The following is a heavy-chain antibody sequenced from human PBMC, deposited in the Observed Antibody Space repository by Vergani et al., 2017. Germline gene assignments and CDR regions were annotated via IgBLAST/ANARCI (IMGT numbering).Heavy chain of an antibody. CDR1: GASINNDFYY. CDR2: IYVSGIT. V-gene: IGHV4-61*02. Sequence: QVQLQESGPGLVKPSQTLSLTCTVSGASINNDFYYWHWIRQPAGKGLGWIGRIYVSGITDYNSSLQSLVSMSVDTSKNQFSQTLTSVTAADTAVYYCARDNKQLRPRAFELWGQGKLVTVS. J-gene: IGHJ3*01. D-gene: IGHD4-23*01. CDR3: ARDNKQLRPRAFEL.